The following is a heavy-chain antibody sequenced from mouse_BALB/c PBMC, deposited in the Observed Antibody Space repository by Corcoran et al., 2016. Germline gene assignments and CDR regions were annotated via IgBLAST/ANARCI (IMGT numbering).Heavy chain of an antibody. D-gene: IGHD2-14*01. Sequence: QVQLQQSGAELMKPGASVKIYCKATGYTFSSYWIEWVKQRPGHGLEWIGEILPGSGSTNYNEKFKGKATFTADTSSNTAYMQLSSLTSEDSAVYYCAAVYRYAFDYWGQGTTLIVSS. J-gene: IGHJ2*01. V-gene: IGHV1-9*01. CDR3: AAVYRYAFDY. CDR2: ILPGSGST. CDR1: GYTFSSYW.